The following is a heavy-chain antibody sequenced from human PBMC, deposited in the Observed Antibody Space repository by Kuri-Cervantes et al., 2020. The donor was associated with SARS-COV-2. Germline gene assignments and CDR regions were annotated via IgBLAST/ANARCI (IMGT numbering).Heavy chain of an antibody. D-gene: IGHD3-10*01. CDR3: AKTPGMVYYGSGSLDY. CDR1: GFAFTNYG. CDR2: IRYDGSDK. J-gene: IGHJ4*02. Sequence: GGSLRLSCAASGFAFTNYGMHWVRQAPGKGLEWVAFIRYDGSDKYYGDSVKGRSTVSRDNSKNTLYLQMNSLKTEDTAVYYCAKTPGMVYYGSGSLDYWGQGTLVTVSS. V-gene: IGHV3-30*02.